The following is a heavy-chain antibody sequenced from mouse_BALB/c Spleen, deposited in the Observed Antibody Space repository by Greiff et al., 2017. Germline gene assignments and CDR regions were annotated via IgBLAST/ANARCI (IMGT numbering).Heavy chain of an antibody. CDR3: ARESPLYGSRGAMDY. J-gene: IGHJ4*01. V-gene: IGHV2-9*02. Sequence: VQLVESGPGLVAPSQSLSITCTVSGFSLTSYGVHWVRQPPGKGLEWLGVIWAGGSTNYNSALMSRLSISKDNSKSQVFLKMNSLQTDDTAMYYCARESPLYGSRGAMDYWGQGTSVTVSS. CDR2: IWAGGST. CDR1: GFSLTSYG. D-gene: IGHD1-1*01.